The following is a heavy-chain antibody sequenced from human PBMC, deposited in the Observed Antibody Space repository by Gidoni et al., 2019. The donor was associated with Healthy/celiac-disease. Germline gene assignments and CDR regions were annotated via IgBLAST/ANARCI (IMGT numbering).Heavy chain of an antibody. CDR2: IYSGGST. V-gene: IGHV3-66*02. Sequence: VQLVESGGGLVQPGGSLRLSCAASGFTVSSNYMSWVRQAPGKGLEWVSVIYSGGSTYYADSVKGRFTISRDNSKNTLYLQMNSLRAEDTAVYYCAREPGVVTATSTGVDYWGQGTLVTVSS. CDR1: GFTVSSNY. D-gene: IGHD2-21*02. CDR3: AREPGVVTATSTGVDY. J-gene: IGHJ4*02.